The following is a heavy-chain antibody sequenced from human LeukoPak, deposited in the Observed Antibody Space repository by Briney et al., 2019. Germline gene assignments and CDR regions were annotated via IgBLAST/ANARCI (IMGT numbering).Heavy chain of an antibody. CDR2: INHSGST. CDR1: GGSFSGYF. J-gene: IGHJ4*02. D-gene: IGHD4-17*01. CDR3: ARYFGYGDYFFDD. V-gene: IGHV4-34*10. Sequence: SETLSLTCAVYGGSFSGYFWSWIRQPPGKGLEWIGEINHSGSTNYNPSLKSRVTMSVDTSKNQFSLKLSSVTAADTAVYYCARYFGYGDYFFDDWGQGTLVTVSS.